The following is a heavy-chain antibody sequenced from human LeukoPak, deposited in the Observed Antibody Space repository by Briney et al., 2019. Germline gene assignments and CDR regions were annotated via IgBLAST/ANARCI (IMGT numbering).Heavy chain of an antibody. J-gene: IGHJ4*02. Sequence: GGSLRLSCAASGFTFRNYVIHWVRQAPGKGLEWVAVTSSDLNVKLYADSVKGRFTISGDNSRSTLYLQMNSLRPEDTAIYYCAREGYYGSGSPPSLYFDYWGQGTLVTVSS. CDR1: GFTFRNYV. V-gene: IGHV3-30-3*01. CDR2: TSSDLNVK. D-gene: IGHD3-10*01. CDR3: AREGYYGSGSPPSLYFDY.